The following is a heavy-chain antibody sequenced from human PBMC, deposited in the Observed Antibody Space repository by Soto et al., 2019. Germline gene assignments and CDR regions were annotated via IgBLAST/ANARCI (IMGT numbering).Heavy chain of an antibody. J-gene: IGHJ4*02. CDR2: ISSGGSTV. CDR1: GFSFSNYE. Sequence: GQLAGSGGGVVQPGMSLRLSCVASGFSFSNYEMNWVRQAPGKGLEWVAYISSGGSTVHYADSVRGRFTVSRDNARNSLYLQMNTLRVEDTALYYCARDRAAGGYWGQGTLVTVSS. CDR3: ARDRAAGGY. V-gene: IGHV3-48*03. D-gene: IGHD6-13*01.